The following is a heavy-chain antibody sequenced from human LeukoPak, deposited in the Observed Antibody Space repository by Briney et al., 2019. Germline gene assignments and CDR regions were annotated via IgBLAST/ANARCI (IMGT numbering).Heavy chain of an antibody. D-gene: IGHD6-13*01. CDR2: IKQDGGEK. CDR3: ARDGTAAGLYFDL. CDR1: GFTFSSYW. V-gene: IGHV3-7*01. J-gene: IGHJ4*01. Sequence: GGSLRLSCAVSGFTFSSYWMNWVRQAPGKGLEWVASIKQDGGEKSYVDSVKGRFTISRDNAKNSLYLQMSSLRAEDTAVYYCARDGTAAGLYFDLWGQGTLVTVSS.